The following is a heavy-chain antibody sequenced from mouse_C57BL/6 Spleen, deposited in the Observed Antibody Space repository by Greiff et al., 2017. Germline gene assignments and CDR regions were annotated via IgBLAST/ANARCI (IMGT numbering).Heavy chain of an antibody. D-gene: IGHD1-1*01. V-gene: IGHV1-80*01. Sequence: VQLQQSGAELVKPGASVPISCNASGHPFLLSCTPFFKPTTFPFLYFIVHIYPLDLDTNYNGKFKGKATLTADKSSSTAYMQLSSLTSEDSAVYFCARSATVVAPYYAMDYWGQGTSVTVSS. CDR2: IYPLDLDT. CDR1: GHPFLLSC. CDR3: ARSATVVAPYYAMDY. J-gene: IGHJ4*01.